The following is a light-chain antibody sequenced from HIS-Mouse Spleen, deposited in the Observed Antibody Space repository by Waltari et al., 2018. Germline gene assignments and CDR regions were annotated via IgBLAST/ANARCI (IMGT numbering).Light chain of an antibody. J-gene: IGKJ3*01. CDR2: AAS. V-gene: IGKV1-9*01. CDR1: QGISSY. CDR3: QQLNSYLFT. Sequence: DIQLTQSPSFLSASVGDRVTITCRASQGISSYLAWYQQKPGKAPKLLIYAASTLQSGVPSRFSGSGSGIEFTLTISSLQPEDFATYYCQQLNSYLFTFGPGTKVEIK.